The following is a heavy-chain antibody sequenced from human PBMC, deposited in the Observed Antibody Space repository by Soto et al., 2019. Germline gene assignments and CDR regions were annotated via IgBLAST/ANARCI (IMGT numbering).Heavy chain of an antibody. CDR2: ISTYNGNT. CDR1: GYTFTSYG. Sequence: ASVKVSCKTSGYTFTSYGISWVRQAPGQGLEWMGWISTYNGNTNYAQKFQGRATMTTDTSTTTAYMELRRLKSDDTAVYYCARLLFLEWFDDYWGQGTLVTVSS. D-gene: IGHD3-3*01. J-gene: IGHJ4*02. CDR3: ARLLFLEWFDDY. V-gene: IGHV1-18*04.